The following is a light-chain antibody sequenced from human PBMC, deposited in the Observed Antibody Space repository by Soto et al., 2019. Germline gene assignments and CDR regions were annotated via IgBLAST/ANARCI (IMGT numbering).Light chain of an antibody. V-gene: IGKV1-9*01. CDR1: QGIGTY. J-gene: IGKJ4*01. Sequence: DIPLTQPPSFLSASIGDRVTITCRASQGIGTYLAWYQQKPGKAPRLLIYAASTLQSGVPSRFSGSGSGTEFTLTISSLQPEDFATYYCQQVDSYPVTFGGGTKVEIK. CDR2: AAS. CDR3: QQVDSYPVT.